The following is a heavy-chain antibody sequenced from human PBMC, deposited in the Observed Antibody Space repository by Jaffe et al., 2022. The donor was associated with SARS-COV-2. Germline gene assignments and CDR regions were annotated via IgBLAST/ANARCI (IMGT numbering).Heavy chain of an antibody. CDR1: GGSISSSSYY. D-gene: IGHD6-6*01. CDR2: IYYSGST. V-gene: IGHV4-39*01. J-gene: IGHJ6*02. CDR3: ARGLEQLVPYYYGMDV. Sequence: QLQLQESGPGLVKPSETLSLTCTVSGGSISSSSYYWGWIRQPPGKGLEWIGSIYYSGSTYYNPSLKSRVTISVDTSKNQFSLKLSSVTAADTAVYYCARGLEQLVPYYYGMDVWGQGTTVTVSS.